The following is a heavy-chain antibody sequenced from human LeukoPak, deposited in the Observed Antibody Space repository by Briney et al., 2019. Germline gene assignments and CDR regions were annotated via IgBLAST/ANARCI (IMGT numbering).Heavy chain of an antibody. CDR2: INPSGGST. CDR3: ARVDCSSTSCYSFNY. CDR1: GYTFTSYY. Sequence: ASVKVSCKASGYTFTSYYMHWVRQAPGQGLEWMGIINPSGGSTSYAQKFQGRVTMTRDTSTSTVYMELSSLRSEDTAVYYRARVDCSSTSCYSFNYWGQGTLVTVSS. J-gene: IGHJ4*02. V-gene: IGHV1-46*01. D-gene: IGHD2-2*02.